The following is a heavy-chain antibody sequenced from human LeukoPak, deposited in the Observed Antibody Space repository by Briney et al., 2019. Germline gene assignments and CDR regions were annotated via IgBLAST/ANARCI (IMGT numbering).Heavy chain of an antibody. J-gene: IGHJ4*02. CDR1: GGSISNYY. D-gene: IGHD6-13*01. CDR2: IHISGGT. CDR3: ARDGVPIAAAGHLDY. V-gene: IGHV4-4*07. Sequence: SETLSLTCTVSGGSISNYYWNWIPQPAGKGLECIGRIHISGGTNYSPSLKSRVTMSVDTSKNQFSLKLSSLTAADTAVYYCARDGVPIAAAGHLDYWGQGTLVTVSS.